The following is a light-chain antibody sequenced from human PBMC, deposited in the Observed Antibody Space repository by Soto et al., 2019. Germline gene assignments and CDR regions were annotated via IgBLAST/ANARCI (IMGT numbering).Light chain of an antibody. V-gene: IGKV1-5*03. CDR1: QSISSW. CDR2: KAS. CDR3: HQYNSYFRT. J-gene: IGKJ1*01. Sequence: DIQMTQSPSTLSASVGDPVTITCRASQSISSWLAWYQQKPGKAPKLLIYKASSLESGVPSRFSGSGSGTEFTLTISSLQPDDFATYYCHQYNSYFRTVGQGGKVDIK.